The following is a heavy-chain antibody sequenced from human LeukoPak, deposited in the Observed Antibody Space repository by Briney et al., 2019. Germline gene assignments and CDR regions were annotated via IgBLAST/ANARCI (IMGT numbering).Heavy chain of an antibody. CDR3: ARGSRELYYFDY. V-gene: IGHV4-59*01. CDR2: IYYSGSL. D-gene: IGHD1-7*01. J-gene: IGHJ4*02. Sequence: SQTLSLTCTVPGGSISSYYWSWIRQPPGKGLEWIGYIYYSGSLNYNPSLKSRVPISVDASKTQFSLKLNSVTAADTAVYYCARGSRELYYFDYWGQGTLVTVSS. CDR1: GGSISSYY.